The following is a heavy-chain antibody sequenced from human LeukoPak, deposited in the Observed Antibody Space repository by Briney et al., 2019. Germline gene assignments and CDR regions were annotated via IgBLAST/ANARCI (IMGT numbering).Heavy chain of an antibody. D-gene: IGHD2-15*01. Sequence: GESLKISCKGSGYSFTSYWIGRVRQMPGKGLEWMGIIYPGDSDTRYSPSFQGQVTISADKSISTAYLQWSSLKASDTAMYYCATGRYCSGGSCRRNYFDYWGQGTLVTVSS. CDR2: IYPGDSDT. V-gene: IGHV5-51*01. CDR3: ATGRYCSGGSCRRNYFDY. CDR1: GYSFTSYW. J-gene: IGHJ4*02.